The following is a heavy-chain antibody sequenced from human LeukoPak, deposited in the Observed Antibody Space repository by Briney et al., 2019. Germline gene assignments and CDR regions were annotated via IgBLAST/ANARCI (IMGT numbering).Heavy chain of an antibody. V-gene: IGHV4-30-4*01. D-gene: IGHD3-3*01. CDR3: ARHDFWSGYYNY. CDR1: GGSISSGDYY. CDR2: INHSGST. J-gene: IGHJ4*02. Sequence: SQTLSLTCTVSGGSISSGDYYWSWIRQPPGKGLEWIGEINHSGSTNYNPSLKSRVTISLDTSKKQFSLKLSSATAADTAVYYCARHDFWSGYYNYWGQGTLVTVSS.